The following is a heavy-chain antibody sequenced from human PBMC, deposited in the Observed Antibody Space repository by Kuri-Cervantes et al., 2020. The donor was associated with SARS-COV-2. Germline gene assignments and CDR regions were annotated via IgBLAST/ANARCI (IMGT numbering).Heavy chain of an antibody. Sequence: SETLSLTCTVSGGSISSHYWSWIRQPPGKGLEWIGYIYYSGSTYYNPSLKSRVTISVDTSKNQFSLKLSSVTAADTAVYYCARYWSGYPPNAFDIWGQGTMVTVSS. D-gene: IGHD3-3*01. CDR1: GGSISSHY. CDR2: IYYSGST. V-gene: IGHV4-59*08. CDR3: ARYWSGYPPNAFDI. J-gene: IGHJ3*02.